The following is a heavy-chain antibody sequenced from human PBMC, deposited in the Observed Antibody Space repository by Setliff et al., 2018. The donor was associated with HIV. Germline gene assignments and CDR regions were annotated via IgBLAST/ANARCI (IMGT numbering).Heavy chain of an antibody. J-gene: IGHJ3*02. Sequence: SETLSLTCTGFGGSISSSSYYWGWIRQPPGKGLEWIGSIYYSGSTNYNPSLRSRVTISVDTSKNQFSLKLSSVTAADTAVYYCATRYCSSTSCYAYDAFDIWGQGTMVTVSS. CDR2: IYYSGST. D-gene: IGHD2-2*01. V-gene: IGHV4-39*07. CDR1: GGSISSSSYY. CDR3: ATRYCSSTSCYAYDAFDI.